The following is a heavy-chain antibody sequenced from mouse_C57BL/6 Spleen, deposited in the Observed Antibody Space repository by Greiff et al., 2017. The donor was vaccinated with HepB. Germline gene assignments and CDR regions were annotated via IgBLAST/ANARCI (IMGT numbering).Heavy chain of an antibody. V-gene: IGHV7-3*01. Sequence: EVMLVEPGGGLVQPGGSLSLSCAASGFTFTDYYMSWVRQPPGKALEWLGFIRNKANGYTTEYSASVKGRFTISRDNSQSILYLQMNALRAEDSATYYCARYPEGGHFDYWGQGTTLTVSS. CDR2: IRNKANGYTT. J-gene: IGHJ2*01. CDR3: ARYPEGGHFDY. CDR1: GFTFTDYY.